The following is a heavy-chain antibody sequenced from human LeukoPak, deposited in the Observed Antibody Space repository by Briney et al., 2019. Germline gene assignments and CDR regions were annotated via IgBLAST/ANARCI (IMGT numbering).Heavy chain of an antibody. D-gene: IGHD6-19*01. Sequence: SGGSLRLSCVGSGFTFSSYYMNWVRQAPGKGLEWVANIKPDGSEKYYVDSVKGRFTVSRDNAKNSLYLQMNSLRDEDTAVYYCARERWLEGTFDYWGQGTLVTVSS. V-gene: IGHV3-7*01. CDR1: GFTFSSYY. CDR2: IKPDGSEK. CDR3: ARERWLEGTFDY. J-gene: IGHJ4*02.